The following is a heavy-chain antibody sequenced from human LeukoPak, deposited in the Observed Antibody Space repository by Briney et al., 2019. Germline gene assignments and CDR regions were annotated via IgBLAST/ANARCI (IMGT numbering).Heavy chain of an antibody. CDR1: GYTFTTSG. J-gene: IGHJ4*02. D-gene: IGHD6-13*01. V-gene: IGHV1-18*01. Sequence: ASVKVSCKASGYTFTTSGISWVRQAPGEGLEWMGWSSAYNGLTEVAQKFQGRVTMTSDTSTTTGYMELRGLTSDDTAAYYCARICCPASATWYPDDYWGQGTLVTVSS. CDR3: ARICCPASATWYPDDY. CDR2: SSAYNGLT.